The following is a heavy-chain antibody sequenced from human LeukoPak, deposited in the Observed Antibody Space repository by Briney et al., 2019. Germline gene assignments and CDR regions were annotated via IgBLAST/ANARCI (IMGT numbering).Heavy chain of an antibody. CDR3: AKRRGLELLYYYYMDV. J-gene: IGHJ6*03. D-gene: IGHD1-7*01. CDR1: GFTVSSNY. V-gene: IGHV3-66*01. CDR2: IYSGGST. Sequence: GGSLRLSCAASGFTVSSNYMSWVRQAPGKGLEWVSVIYSGGSTYYADSVKGRFTISRDNSKNTLYLRMNSLRAEDTAVYYCAKRRGLELLYYYYMDVWGKGTTVTVSS.